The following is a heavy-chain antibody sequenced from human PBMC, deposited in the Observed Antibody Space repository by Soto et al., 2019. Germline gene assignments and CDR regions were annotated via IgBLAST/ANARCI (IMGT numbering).Heavy chain of an antibody. CDR2: INHSGNT. J-gene: IGHJ6*02. D-gene: IGHD2-15*01. V-gene: IGHV4-34*01. CDR3: ARYRKAVLTGFYYPDMDV. Sequence: PSETLSLTCSIYGGSFSGYYWSWIRQPPGKGLEWIGEINHSGNTNYNPSLKSRVTISVDTSNNQFSLKLNSVTAADTAVYYCARYRKAVLTGFYYPDMDVWGPGTTVTVSS. CDR1: GGSFSGYY.